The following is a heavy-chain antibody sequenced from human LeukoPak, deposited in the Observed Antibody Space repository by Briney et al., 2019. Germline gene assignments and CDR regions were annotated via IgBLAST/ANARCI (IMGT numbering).Heavy chain of an antibody. Sequence: GASVKVSCKASGYTFTSYYMHWLRQAPGQGLEWMGIINPSGGSTSYAQKFQGRVTMTRDTSTSTVYMELSSLRSEDTAVYYCARDAHPRNYGSGSYSHWGQGTLVTVSS. CDR3: ARDAHPRNYGSGSYSH. V-gene: IGHV1-46*03. D-gene: IGHD3-10*01. CDR1: GYTFTSYY. J-gene: IGHJ4*02. CDR2: INPSGGST.